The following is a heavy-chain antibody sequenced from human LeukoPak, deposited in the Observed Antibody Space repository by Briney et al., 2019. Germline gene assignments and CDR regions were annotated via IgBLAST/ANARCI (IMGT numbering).Heavy chain of an antibody. V-gene: IGHV4-61*02. D-gene: IGHD1-26*01. CDR2: IYTSGST. Sequence: PSETLSLTCTVSGGSISSGSYYWSWIRQPAGKGLEWIGRIYTSGSTNYNPSLKSRVTISIDTSKNQFSLKLSSVTAADTAVYYCAKVGWEFKGAFEYWGQGTLVTVAS. CDR3: AKVGWEFKGAFEY. J-gene: IGHJ4*02. CDR1: GGSISSGSYY.